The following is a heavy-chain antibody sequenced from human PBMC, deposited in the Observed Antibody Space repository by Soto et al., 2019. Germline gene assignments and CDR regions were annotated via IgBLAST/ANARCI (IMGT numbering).Heavy chain of an antibody. V-gene: IGHV4-4*02. J-gene: IGHJ4*02. CDR2: IYHSGST. CDR3: ARSLYYYDSSGYNLLFDY. D-gene: IGHD3-22*01. Sequence: SETLSLTCAVSGGSISSSNWWSWVRQPPGKGLEWIGEIYHSGSTNYNPSLKSRVTISVDKSKNQFSLKLSSVTAADTAVYYCARSLYYYDSSGYNLLFDYWGQGTLVTVSS. CDR1: GGSISSSNW.